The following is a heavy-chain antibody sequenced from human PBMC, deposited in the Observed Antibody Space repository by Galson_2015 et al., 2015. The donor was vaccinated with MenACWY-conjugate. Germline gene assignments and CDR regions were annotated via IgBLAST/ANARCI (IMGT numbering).Heavy chain of an antibody. CDR2: IKHYGGSK. Sequence: SVKLSCTASGYTFNTYYMHWVRQAPGKGLEWVGIIKHYGGSKNYAETFQGRVTMTRDKSTSTVYMELSSLRSEDTAVYYCARGRGRYDYCMDLWGRGTTVTVSS. D-gene: IGHD2-15*01. J-gene: IGHJ6*02. V-gene: IGHV1-46*02. CDR1: GYTFNTYY. CDR3: ARGRGRYDYCMDL.